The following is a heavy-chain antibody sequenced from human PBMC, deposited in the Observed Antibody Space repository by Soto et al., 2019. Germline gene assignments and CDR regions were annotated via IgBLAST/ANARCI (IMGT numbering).Heavy chain of an antibody. D-gene: IGHD4-17*01. CDR1: GYTLTELS. CDR3: AIGYGDYVEGLNFDY. J-gene: IGHJ4*02. V-gene: IGHV1-24*01. CDR2: FDPEDGET. Sequence: ASVKVSCKVSGYTLTELSMHWVRQAPGKGLEWMGGFDPEDGETIYAQKFQGRVTMTEDTSTDTAYMELSSLRSEDTAVYYCAIGYGDYVEGLNFDYWGQGTLVTVSS.